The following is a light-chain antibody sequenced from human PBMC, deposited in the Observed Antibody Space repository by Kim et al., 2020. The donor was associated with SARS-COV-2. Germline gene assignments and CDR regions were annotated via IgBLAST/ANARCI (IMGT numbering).Light chain of an antibody. CDR1: SSNIGARYD. J-gene: IGLJ3*02. CDR2: GST. V-gene: IGLV1-40*01. CDR3: QSYDYRLSGSRV. Sequence: QSVLTQPPSVSGAPGQRVTISCTGTSSNIGARYDVHWYQQFPGTAPKLLIYGSTNRPSGVPDRFSGSKSGTSASLVITGLQPEDEADYYCQSYDYRLSGSRVFGGGTQLTVL.